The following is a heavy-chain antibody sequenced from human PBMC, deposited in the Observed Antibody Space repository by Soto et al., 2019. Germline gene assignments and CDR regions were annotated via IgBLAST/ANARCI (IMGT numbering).Heavy chain of an antibody. CDR2: INAGNGNT. V-gene: IGHV1-3*01. Sequence: GASVKVSCKASGYTLTSYAMHWVRQAPGQRRGWMGWINAGNGNTKYSQKFQGRVTITRDTSASTAYMELSSMSSEDTAVYYCARVSHDFCSGPLETNWFDPWGQGTLVTVSS. CDR3: ARVSHDFCSGPLETNWFDP. D-gene: IGHD3-3*01. J-gene: IGHJ5*02. CDR1: GYTLTSYA.